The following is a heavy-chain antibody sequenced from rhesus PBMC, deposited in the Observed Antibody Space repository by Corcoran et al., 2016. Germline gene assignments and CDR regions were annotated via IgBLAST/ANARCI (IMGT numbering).Heavy chain of an antibody. Sequence: QVQLQESGPGLVKPSETLSLTCAVSGGPFSSYWWSWIRQPPGKGLEWIGEINGKSGSTNTNPSLKSRVTMPKDASKTQFSLKLSAVTAADTAVYDCARSRAPDYWGQGVLVTVSS. V-gene: IGHV4-80*01. D-gene: IGHD2-15*01. CDR1: GGPFSSYW. J-gene: IGHJ4*01. CDR2: INGKSGST. CDR3: ARSRAPDY.